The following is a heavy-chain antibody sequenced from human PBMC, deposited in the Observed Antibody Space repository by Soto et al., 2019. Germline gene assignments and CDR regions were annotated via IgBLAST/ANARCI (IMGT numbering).Heavy chain of an antibody. CDR1: GFSFGNYA. V-gene: IGHV3-49*04. J-gene: IGHJ4*01. Sequence: GALTLSCTASGFSFGNYAINWVRQAPGQGLEGVGLIRNQTYSGTTEYAASMKGRFTISRDDFNNIAHLQINSLKTEYSAVYYRTTADSPAVAYSCDYGGHGP. CDR3: TTADSPAVAYSCDY. CDR2: IRNQTYSGTT. D-gene: IGHD2-15*01.